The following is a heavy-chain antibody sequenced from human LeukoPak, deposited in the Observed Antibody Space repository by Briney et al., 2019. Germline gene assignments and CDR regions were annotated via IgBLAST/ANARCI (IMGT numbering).Heavy chain of an antibody. J-gene: IGHJ4*02. CDR3: ARTKTYLDY. D-gene: IGHD2-8*01. Sequence: SETLSLTCIVSGGSISGYYWSWIRQPPGRGLEWIGYISDTGTSIYNPSLKNRLSMLVDTSKNHFYLNLTSVTAADTAIYYCARTKTYLDYWGQGALVTVSS. V-gene: IGHV4-59*01. CDR1: GGSISGYY. CDR2: ISDTGTS.